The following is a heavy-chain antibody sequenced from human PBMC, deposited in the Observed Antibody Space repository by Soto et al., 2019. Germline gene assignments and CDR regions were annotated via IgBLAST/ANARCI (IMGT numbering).Heavy chain of an antibody. V-gene: IGHV3-33*01. CDR2: IWYDGSNK. CDR1: GFTFSSYG. J-gene: IGHJ6*02. D-gene: IGHD3-10*01. CDR3: AREAGSYYTWHYYYGMDV. Sequence: PGGSLRLSCAASGFTFSSYGMHWVRQAPGKGLEWVAVIWYDGSNKYYADSVKGRFTISRDNSKNTLYLQMNSLRAEDTAVYYCAREAGSYYTWHYYYGMDVWGQGTTVTVSS.